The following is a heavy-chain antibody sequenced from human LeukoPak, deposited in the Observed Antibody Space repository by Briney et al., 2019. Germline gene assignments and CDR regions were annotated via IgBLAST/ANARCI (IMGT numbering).Heavy chain of an antibody. CDR2: IKRDESEK. CDR3: TRRLDD. Sequence: GGSLRLSCAASGFSFNSDWMDWVRQAPGKGLEWVANIKRDESEKNYLDSVKGRFTISRDNAQNSLYLQMNGLRVEDTAVYYCTRRLDDWGQGTLATVSS. CDR1: GFSFNSDW. J-gene: IGHJ4*02. D-gene: IGHD3-16*01. V-gene: IGHV3-7*01.